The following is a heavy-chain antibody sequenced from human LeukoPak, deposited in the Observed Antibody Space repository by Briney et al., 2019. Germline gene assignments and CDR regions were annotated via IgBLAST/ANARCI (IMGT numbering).Heavy chain of an antibody. CDR2: MNPNSGNT. Sequence: SVKVSCKASGYTFTSYDINWVRQATGQGLEWMGWMNPNSGNTGYAQKFQGRVTITRNTSISTAYMVLSSLRSEDTAVYYCARTDSSGWYGGYYYYYMDVWGKGTTVTVS. J-gene: IGHJ6*03. V-gene: IGHV1-8*03. CDR1: GYTFTSYD. CDR3: ARTDSSGWYGGYYYYYMDV. D-gene: IGHD6-19*01.